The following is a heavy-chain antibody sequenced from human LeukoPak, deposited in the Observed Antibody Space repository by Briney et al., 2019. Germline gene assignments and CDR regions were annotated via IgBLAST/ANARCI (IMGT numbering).Heavy chain of an antibody. CDR1: GLTVSDTN. CDR2: IYIGGNT. D-gene: IGHD3-9*01. Sequence: GGSLKLSCGASGLTVSDTNMSWVRQAPGKGLEFVSVIYIGGNTYYEDSVKGRFTISRDNSRNTVYLQMNNLRAEDTAVYYCAKVLTGYSSRFDPWGQGTLVTVSS. CDR3: AKVLTGYSSRFDP. J-gene: IGHJ5*02. V-gene: IGHV3-66*01.